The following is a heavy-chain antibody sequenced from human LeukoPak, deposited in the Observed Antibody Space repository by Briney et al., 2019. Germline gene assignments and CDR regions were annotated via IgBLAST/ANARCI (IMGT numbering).Heavy chain of an antibody. CDR2: INHSGST. CDR1: GGSFSGYY. Sequence: SETLSPTCAVYGGSFSGYYWSWIRQPPGKGLEWIGEINHSGSTNYDPSLKSRVTISVDTSKNQFSLKLSSVTAADTAVYYCARLKVTTNAFDIWGQGTMVTVSS. CDR3: ARLKVTTNAFDI. V-gene: IGHV4-34*01. J-gene: IGHJ3*02. D-gene: IGHD4-17*01.